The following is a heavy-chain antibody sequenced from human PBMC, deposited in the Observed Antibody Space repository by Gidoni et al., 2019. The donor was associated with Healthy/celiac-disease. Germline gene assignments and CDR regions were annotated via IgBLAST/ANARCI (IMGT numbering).Heavy chain of an antibody. D-gene: IGHD2-2*01. CDR3: ARAVVPAAKGDYYYGMDV. Sequence: QLQLQESGSGLVKPSQTLSLTCAVSGGSISSGGYSWSWIRQHPGKGLEWIGYIYHSRSTYYNPSRKSRVTISVDRSKNQFSLKLSSVTAADTAVYYCARAVVPAAKGDYYYGMDVWGQGTTVTVSS. V-gene: IGHV4-30-2*01. J-gene: IGHJ6*02. CDR1: GGSISSGGYS. CDR2: IYHSRST.